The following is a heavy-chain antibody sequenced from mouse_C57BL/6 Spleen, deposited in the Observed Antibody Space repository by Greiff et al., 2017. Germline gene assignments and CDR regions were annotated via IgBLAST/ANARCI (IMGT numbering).Heavy chain of an antibody. V-gene: IGHV1-82*01. J-gene: IGHJ3*01. D-gene: IGHD3-3*01. CDR1: GYAFSSSW. CDR3: ARGGQDAPGFAY. CDR2: IYPGDGDT. Sequence: QVQLQQSGPELVKPGASVKISCTASGYAFSSSWMNWVKQRPGKGLEWIGRIYPGDGDTNYNGKFKGTATLTADKSSSTAYMQLSSLTSEDSAVYFCARGGQDAPGFAYWGQGTLVTVAA.